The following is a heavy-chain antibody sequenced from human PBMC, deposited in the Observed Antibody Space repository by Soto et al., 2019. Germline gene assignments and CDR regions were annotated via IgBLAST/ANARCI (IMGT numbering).Heavy chain of an antibody. CDR1: GYSFTNYW. J-gene: IGHJ3*02. Sequence: GESLKITCKASGYSFTNYWIGWVRQMPGKGLEWMGTIYPGDSDTRYSPSFQGQVTISADKSITTADLHWSSLKASDTAMYYCARWTPAGTSAFDIWGQGTMVTVSS. V-gene: IGHV5-51*01. D-gene: IGHD6-13*01. CDR2: IYPGDSDT. CDR3: ARWTPAGTSAFDI.